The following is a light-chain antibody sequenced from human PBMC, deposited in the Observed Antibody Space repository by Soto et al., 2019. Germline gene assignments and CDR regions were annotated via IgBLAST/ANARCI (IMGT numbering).Light chain of an antibody. CDR1: SGSIASNY. Sequence: NFMLTQPHSVSESPGKTVTISCTRSSGSIASNYVQWYQQRPGSAPTTVIYEDNQRPSGVPDRLSGSIDSSSNSASLTISGLKIEDEADYYCQSYDSSYVLFGGGTKLTVL. CDR2: EDN. V-gene: IGLV6-57*04. CDR3: QSYDSSYVL. J-gene: IGLJ2*01.